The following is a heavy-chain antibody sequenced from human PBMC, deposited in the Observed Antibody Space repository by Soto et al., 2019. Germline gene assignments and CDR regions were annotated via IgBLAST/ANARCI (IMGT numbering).Heavy chain of an antibody. V-gene: IGHV1-69*13. CDR2: IIPIFGTA. D-gene: IGHD1-1*01. CDR1: GGTFSSYA. Sequence: ASVKVSCKASGGTFSSYAISWVRQAPGQGLEWMGGIIPIFGTANYAQKFQGRVTITADESTSTAYMELSSLRSEDTAVYYCARGRQKPTPLYYGMDVWGQGTTVTVSS. CDR3: ARGRQKPTPLYYGMDV. J-gene: IGHJ6*02.